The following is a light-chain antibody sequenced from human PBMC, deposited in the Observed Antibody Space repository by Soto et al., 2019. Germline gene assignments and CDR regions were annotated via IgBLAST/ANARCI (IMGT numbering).Light chain of an antibody. Sequence: EIVFTHSPATLSLSPGERATLSCRASQSVSTYLAWYQQRPGQAPRLLIYDASNRATGIPARFSGSGSGTDFTLTISSLEPEDFAVYYCQQRSSWLTFGGGTKVDIK. CDR2: DAS. V-gene: IGKV3-11*01. CDR3: QQRSSWLT. J-gene: IGKJ4*01. CDR1: QSVSTY.